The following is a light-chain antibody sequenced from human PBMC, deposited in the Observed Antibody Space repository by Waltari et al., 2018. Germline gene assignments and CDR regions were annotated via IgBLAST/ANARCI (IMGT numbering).Light chain of an antibody. V-gene: IGKV1-17*01. Sequence: DIQMTQSPSSLSASVGDRFTIPCRASQGIRNDLGWYQQKTGRAPSLLLFSASALQRGVPSRFSGSAAETVFTLTSSSLQPEDFATYYCLQHNDYPHTFGQGTKVEVK. J-gene: IGKJ1*01. CDR1: QGIRND. CDR2: SAS. CDR3: LQHNDYPHT.